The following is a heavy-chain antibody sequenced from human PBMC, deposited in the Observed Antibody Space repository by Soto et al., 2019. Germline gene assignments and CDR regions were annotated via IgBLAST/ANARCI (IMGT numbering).Heavy chain of an antibody. Sequence: SETLSLTCAVSGGSFRGFYWTWIRQSPGKGLEWLGDINHVGITNYNPSLKSRVSIPVDTSKSQFSLKLSSVTAADTAVYYCARAHDFWGGRQQPIDSWGYVTLAIVSS. V-gene: IGHV4-34*01. J-gene: IGHJ5*01. D-gene: IGHD3-3*01. CDR2: INHVGIT. CDR3: ARAHDFWGGRQQPIDS. CDR1: GGSFRGFY.